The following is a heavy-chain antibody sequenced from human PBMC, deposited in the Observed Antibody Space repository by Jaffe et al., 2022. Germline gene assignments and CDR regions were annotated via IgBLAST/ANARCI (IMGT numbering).Heavy chain of an antibody. D-gene: IGHD3-9*01. J-gene: IGHJ5*02. CDR3: ARVAGDILTDSWFDP. CDR1: GYTFTSYY. CDR2: INPSGGST. V-gene: IGHV1-46*01. Sequence: QVQLVQSGAEVKKPGASVKVSCKASGYTFTSYYMHWVRQAPGQGLEWMGIINPSGGSTSYAQKFQGRVTMTRDTSTSTVYMELSSLRSEDTAVYYCARVAGDILTDSWFDPWGQGTLVTVSS.